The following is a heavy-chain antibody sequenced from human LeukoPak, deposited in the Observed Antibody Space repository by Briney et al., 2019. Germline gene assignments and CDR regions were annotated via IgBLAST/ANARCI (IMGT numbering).Heavy chain of an antibody. CDR1: GGSISSGSYY. CDR2: IFYSGST. CDR3: ARSRGRDSGFHQVDC. D-gene: IGHD3-22*01. J-gene: IGHJ4*02. Sequence: SETLSLTCTVSGGSISSGSYYWGWIRQPPGKGLEWIGNIFYSGSTYYNPSLKSRVTISVDTSKSQFSLTLSSVTAADTAVYYCARSRGRDSGFHQVDCWGQGTLVTVSS. V-gene: IGHV4-39*07.